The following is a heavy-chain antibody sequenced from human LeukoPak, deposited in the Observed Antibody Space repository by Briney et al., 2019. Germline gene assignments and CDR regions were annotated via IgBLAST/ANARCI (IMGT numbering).Heavy chain of an antibody. CDR2: IYHSGST. Sequence: SQTLSLTCTVSGGSISSGGYYWSWIRQPPGKGLEWIGYIYHSGSTYYNPSLKSRVTISVDRSKNQFSLKLSSVTAADTAVYYCARGWAKGADAFDIWGQGTMVTVSS. J-gene: IGHJ3*02. V-gene: IGHV4-30-2*01. CDR1: GGSISSGGYY. D-gene: IGHD1-26*01. CDR3: ARGWAKGADAFDI.